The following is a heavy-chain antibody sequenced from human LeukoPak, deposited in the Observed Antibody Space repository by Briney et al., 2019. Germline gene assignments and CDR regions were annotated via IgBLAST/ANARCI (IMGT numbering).Heavy chain of an antibody. D-gene: IGHD6-13*01. V-gene: IGHV4-39*01. Sequence: SETLSLTCTVSGGSISSSSYYWGWIRQPPGKGLEWIGSIYYSGSTYYNPSLKSRVTISVDTSKNQFSLKLSSVTAADTAVYYCARRSTAPIAGTGVNWFDPWGQGTLVTASS. J-gene: IGHJ5*02. CDR2: IYYSGST. CDR1: GGSISSSSYY. CDR3: ARRSTAPIAGTGVNWFDP.